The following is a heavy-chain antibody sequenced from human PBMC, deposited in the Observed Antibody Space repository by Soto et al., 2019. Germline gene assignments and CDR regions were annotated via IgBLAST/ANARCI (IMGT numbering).Heavy chain of an antibody. CDR1: GCSFSSYG. V-gene: IGHV3-30*18. D-gene: IGHD1-26*01. CDR3: AKVIVGATDDY. J-gene: IGHJ4*02. Sequence: QVQLVESGRGEVQPGRTLRLSCAASGCSFSSYGMHWVRQAPGKGLEWVAVISYDGSNKYYADSVKGRFTISRDNSKNTLYLQMNSLRAEDTAVYYCAKVIVGATDDYWGQGTLVTVSS. CDR2: ISYDGSNK.